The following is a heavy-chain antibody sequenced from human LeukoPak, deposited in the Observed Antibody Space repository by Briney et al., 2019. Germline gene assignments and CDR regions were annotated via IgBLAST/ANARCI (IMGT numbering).Heavy chain of an antibody. Sequence: GRSVRLSCAASGFTFSSYAMSWVRQAPGKGLEWVSAISGSGGSTYYADSVKGRFTISRDNSKNTLYLQMNSLRAEDTAVYYSAKDHVTGTYNWFDPWGQGTLVTVSS. D-gene: IGHD1-20*01. V-gene: IGHV3-23*01. J-gene: IGHJ5*02. CDR2: ISGSGGST. CDR3: AKDHVTGTYNWFDP. CDR1: GFTFSSYA.